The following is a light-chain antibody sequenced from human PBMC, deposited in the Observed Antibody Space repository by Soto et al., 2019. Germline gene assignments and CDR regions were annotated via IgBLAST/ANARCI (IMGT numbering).Light chain of an antibody. CDR1: QDIRNY. CDR3: QQNHHLPT. CDR2: DAS. V-gene: IGKV1-33*01. Sequence: DIQMTQSPSSLSASVGDRVTITCQASQDIRNYLNWYQQKPGKAPKLLIYDASNLETGVPSRFSGSGSGTDFTFTISSLQPEDSATYYCQQNHHLPTFGGGTKVEIK. J-gene: IGKJ4*01.